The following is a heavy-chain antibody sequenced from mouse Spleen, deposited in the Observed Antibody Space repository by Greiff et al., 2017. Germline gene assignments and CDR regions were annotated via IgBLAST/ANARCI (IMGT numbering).Heavy chain of an antibody. CDR1: GYTFTSYT. V-gene: IGHV1-4*01. D-gene: IGHD2-10*01. J-gene: IGHJ3*01. CDR3: ARTYYGNYGVTY. Sequence: QVQLQQSGAELARPGASVKMSCKASGYTFTSYTMHWVKQRPGQGLEWIGYINPSSGYTKYNQKFKDKATLTADKSSSTAYMQLSSLTSEDSAVYYCARTYYGNYGVTYWGQGTLVTVSA. CDR2: INPSSGYT.